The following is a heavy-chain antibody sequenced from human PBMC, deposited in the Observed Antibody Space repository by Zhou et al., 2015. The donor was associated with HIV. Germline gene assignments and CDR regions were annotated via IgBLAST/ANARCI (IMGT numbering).Heavy chain of an antibody. CDR1: GFTFSYYW. D-gene: IGHD3-22*01. V-gene: IGHV3-74*01. J-gene: IGHJ4*02. CDR3: ARDLRYYDSSGYYPLGY. Sequence: EVQLVESGGGLVQPGGSLRLSCAASGFTFSYYWMHWVRQAPGKGLVWVSRINSDGSSTSYADFVKGRFTISRDNAKNTLYLQMDSLRVEDTAVYYCARDLRYYDSSGYYPLGYWGQGTLVTVSS. CDR2: INSDGSST.